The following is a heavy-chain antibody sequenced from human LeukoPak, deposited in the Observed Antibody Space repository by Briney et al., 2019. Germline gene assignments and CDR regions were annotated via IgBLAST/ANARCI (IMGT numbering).Heavy chain of an antibody. Sequence: GGSLRLSCAASGFTFRSYAMQWVHQAPGKGLEWVSYITYNSGTIFYADSVKGRFTISRDNAKDSLYLQMRSLRDEDTAVYYCARDSGYSYADDYWGQGTLVTVSS. CDR2: ITYNSGTI. D-gene: IGHD5-18*01. CDR3: ARDSGYSYADDY. J-gene: IGHJ4*02. CDR1: GFTFRSYA. V-gene: IGHV3-48*02.